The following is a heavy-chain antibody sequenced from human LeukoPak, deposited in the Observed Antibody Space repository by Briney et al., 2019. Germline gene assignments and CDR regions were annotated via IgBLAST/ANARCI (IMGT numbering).Heavy chain of an antibody. CDR3: VRDSPRVRGWFDP. V-gene: IGHV3-11*01. D-gene: IGHD3-10*01. CDR1: KYTFRDYY. Sequence: GSLRLSCAASKYTFRDYYMSWVRQAPGKGLEWIAYISSNGRTIYYADSVRGRFTISRDNDKSSMYLLMNSLRVDDTAVYYCVRDSPRVRGWFDPWGQGTLVTVSS. CDR2: ISSNGRTI. J-gene: IGHJ5*02.